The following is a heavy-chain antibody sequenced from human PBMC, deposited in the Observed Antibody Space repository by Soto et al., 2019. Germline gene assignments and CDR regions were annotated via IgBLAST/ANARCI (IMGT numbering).Heavy chain of an antibody. CDR2: IYYSGST. Sequence: SETLSLTCTVSGGSISSYYWSWIRQPPGKGLEWIGYIYYSGSTNYNPSLKSQVTISVDTSKNQFSLKLSSVTAADTAVYYCARHKLDTAMTPFPFDYWGQGTLVTVSS. D-gene: IGHD5-18*01. V-gene: IGHV4-59*08. CDR1: GGSISSYY. CDR3: ARHKLDTAMTPFPFDY. J-gene: IGHJ4*02.